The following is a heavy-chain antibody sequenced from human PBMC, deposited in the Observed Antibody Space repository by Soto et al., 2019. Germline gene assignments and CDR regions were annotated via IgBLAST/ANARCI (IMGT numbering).Heavy chain of an antibody. CDR1: GGTFSSYT. J-gene: IGHJ5*02. CDR2: IIPILGIA. V-gene: IGHV1-69*02. D-gene: IGHD3-10*01. Sequence: QVQLVQSGAEVKKPGSSVKVSCKASGGTFSSYTISWVRQAPGQGLEWMGRIIPILGIANYAQKFQGRVTITADKSTSTAYMELSSLRSEDTAVYYCAGAYSGRGNWFDPWGQGTLVTVSS. CDR3: AGAYSGRGNWFDP.